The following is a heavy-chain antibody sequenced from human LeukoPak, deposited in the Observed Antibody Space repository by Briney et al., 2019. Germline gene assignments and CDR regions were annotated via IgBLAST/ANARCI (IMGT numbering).Heavy chain of an antibody. V-gene: IGHV3-48*02. CDR2: ISSSSITM. Sequence: GGSLRLSCAASGFTFSSYSMNWVRQAPGKGLEWVSYISSSSITMYYADSVKGRFTISRDNAKNSLYLQMNSLRDEDTAVYYCARGSTYYDFWSGPVGFDPWGQGTLVTVSS. J-gene: IGHJ5*02. D-gene: IGHD3-3*01. CDR3: ARGSTYYDFWSGPVGFDP. CDR1: GFTFSSYS.